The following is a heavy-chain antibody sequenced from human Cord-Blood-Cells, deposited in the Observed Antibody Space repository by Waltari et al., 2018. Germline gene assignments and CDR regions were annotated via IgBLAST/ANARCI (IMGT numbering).Heavy chain of an antibody. V-gene: IGHV4-59*13. CDR3: ARSDFWSCYRLDY. Sequence: QVQLQESGPGLVKPSETLSLPCTVSGGSISSYSWSWIRQPPGKGMEWIGYIYYSGSTTHKPSLKVRVTIETDTSKNQFALKRSAVTAADTAVYDCARSDFWSCYRLDYWGQGTLVTVSS. CDR2: IYYSGST. CDR1: GGSISSYS. D-gene: IGHD3-3*01. J-gene: IGHJ4*02.